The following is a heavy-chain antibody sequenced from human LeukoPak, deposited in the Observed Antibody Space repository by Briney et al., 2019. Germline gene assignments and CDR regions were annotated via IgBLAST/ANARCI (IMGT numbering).Heavy chain of an antibody. J-gene: IGHJ4*02. CDR2: INPNSGGT. V-gene: IGHV1-2*02. Sequence: GASVKVSCKASGYTFTGYYMHWVRQAPGQGLEWMGWINPNSGGTNYAQKFQGRVTMTRDTSISTAYMELSRLRSDDTAVYYCARCDCTNGVCYADCFDYWGQGTLVTVSS. CDR3: ARCDCTNGVCYADCFDY. D-gene: IGHD2-8*01. CDR1: GYTFTGYY.